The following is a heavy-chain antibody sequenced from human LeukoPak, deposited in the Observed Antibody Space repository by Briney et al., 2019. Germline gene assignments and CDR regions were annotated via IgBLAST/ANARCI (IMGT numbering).Heavy chain of an antibody. V-gene: IGHV4-59*12. CDR3: ARSAFLVTAPGLYYFDY. D-gene: IGHD6-13*01. J-gene: IGHJ4*02. CDR1: GGSISSYY. CDR2: IYYSGST. Sequence: SETLSLTCTVSGGSISSYYWGWIRQAPGKGLEWIGYIYYSGSTNYNPSLKSRVTMSVATSKNQFSLHLSSVTAADTAVYYCARSAFLVTAPGLYYFDYWGQGTLVAVSS.